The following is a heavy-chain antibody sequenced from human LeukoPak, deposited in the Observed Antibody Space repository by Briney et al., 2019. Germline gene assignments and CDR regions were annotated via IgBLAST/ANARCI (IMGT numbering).Heavy chain of an antibody. J-gene: IGHJ4*02. Sequence: SVKVSCKASGYTFTSYGISWVRQAPGQGLEWMGRIIPIFGTANYAQKFQGRVTITTDESTSTAYMELSSLRSEDTAVYYCARDRDGYNQFDYWGQGTLVTVSS. CDR3: ARDRDGYNQFDY. CDR2: IIPIFGTA. D-gene: IGHD5-24*01. CDR1: GYTFTSYG. V-gene: IGHV1-69*05.